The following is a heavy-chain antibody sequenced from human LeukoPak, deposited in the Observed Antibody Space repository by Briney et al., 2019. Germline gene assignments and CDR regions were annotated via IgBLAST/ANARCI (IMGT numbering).Heavy chain of an antibody. CDR1: GFTFSSYA. D-gene: IGHD1/OR15-1a*01. CDR2: ISDSGATT. J-gene: IGHJ4*02. V-gene: IGHV3-23*01. CDR3: VREGNNGDFDY. Sequence: PGGSLRLSCAASGFTFSSYAMSWVRQAPGKGLEWVSTISDSGATTFYADSVKGRLTISRDNSKNTLSLQLNSLRAEDTAVYYCVREGNNGDFDYWGQGTLVTVSS.